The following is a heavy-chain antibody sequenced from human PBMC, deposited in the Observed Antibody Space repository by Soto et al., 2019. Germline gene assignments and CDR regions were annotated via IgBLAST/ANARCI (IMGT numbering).Heavy chain of an antibody. CDR1: GFTFSSYE. V-gene: IGHV3-48*03. J-gene: IGHJ4*02. CDR2: ISSTGTSM. Sequence: VQLVESGGDLVQPGGSLRLSCAASGFTFSSYEMNWVRQAPGKGLEWVSYISSTGTSMDYADSVKGRFTISRDNAKNSLFLQLNSLRDEDTAVYYCARETHFIDYWGQGTLVRVS. CDR3: ARETHFIDY.